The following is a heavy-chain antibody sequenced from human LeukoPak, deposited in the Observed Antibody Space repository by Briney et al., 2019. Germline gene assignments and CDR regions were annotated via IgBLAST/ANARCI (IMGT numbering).Heavy chain of an antibody. D-gene: IGHD3-10*01. CDR1: GGSISSYY. CDR3: ARVNYYGSGSYYNAADDAFDI. CDR2: IYYSGST. J-gene: IGHJ3*02. Sequence: SETLSLTCTVSGGSISSYYWSWIRQPPGEGLEWIGYIYYSGSTNYSPSLKSRVTISVDTSKNQFSLKLSSVTAADTAVYYCARVNYYGSGSYYNAADDAFDIWGQGTMVTVSS. V-gene: IGHV4-59*01.